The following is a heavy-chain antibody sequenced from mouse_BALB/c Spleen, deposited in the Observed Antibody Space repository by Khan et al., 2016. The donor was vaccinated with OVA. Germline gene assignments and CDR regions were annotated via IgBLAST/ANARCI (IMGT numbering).Heavy chain of an antibody. CDR2: IWSGGST. V-gene: IGHV2-2*02. Sequence: QVQLKQSGPGLVQPSQSLSITCTVSGFSLTSYGVHWVRQSPGKGLEWLGVIWSGGSTDYNAAFISRLSISKDNSKSQVFFKMNSLQANDTAIYYCARIFIGTTDYAMDYWGQGTSVTGSS. CDR1: GFSLTSYG. CDR3: ARIFIGTTDYAMDY. J-gene: IGHJ4*01. D-gene: IGHD2-14*01.